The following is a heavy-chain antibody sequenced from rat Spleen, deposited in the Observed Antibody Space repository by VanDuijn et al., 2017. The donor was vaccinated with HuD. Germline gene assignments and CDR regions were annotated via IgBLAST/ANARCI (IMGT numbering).Heavy chain of an antibody. J-gene: IGHJ4*01. V-gene: IGHV5S10*01. CDR2: IIYDGSST. CDR3: ATHSEIVMPTEVMDA. D-gene: IGHD1-12*01. Sequence: EVQLVESGGGLVQPGNSLKLSCAASGFTFSDYAMAWVRQSPKKGLEWVATIIYDGSSTYYRDSVKGRFTISRDNAKSTLYLQMDSLRSEDTATYYCATHSEIVMPTEVMDAWGQGASVTVSS. CDR1: GFTFSDYA.